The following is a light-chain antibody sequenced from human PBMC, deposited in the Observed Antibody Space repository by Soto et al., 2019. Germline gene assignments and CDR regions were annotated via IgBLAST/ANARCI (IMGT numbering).Light chain of an antibody. J-gene: IGKJ1*01. CDR2: KAS. CDR1: QSINNY. CDR3: QQYESFPRT. Sequence: DIQMTQSPSTLSASVGDRVTITCRASQSINNYFAWYQQKPGKAPKLLIYKASTLESGVPSRFSGSGSGTEFTLSISSLQPDDFATYYCQQYESFPRTFGQGTKVEIK. V-gene: IGKV1-5*03.